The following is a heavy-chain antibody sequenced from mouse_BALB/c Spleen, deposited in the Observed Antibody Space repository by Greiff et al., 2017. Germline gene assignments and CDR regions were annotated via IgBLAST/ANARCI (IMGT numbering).Heavy chain of an antibody. CDR3: ARGAGTWFAY. CDR1: GFAFSSYD. V-gene: IGHV5-12-1*01. CDR2: ISSGGGST. Sequence: EVQVVESGGGLVKPGGSLKLSCAASGFAFSSYDMSWVRQTPEKRLEWVAYISSGGGSTYYPDTVKGRFTISRDNAKNTLYLQMSSLKSEDTAMYYCARGAGTWFAYWGQGTLVTVSA. J-gene: IGHJ3*01.